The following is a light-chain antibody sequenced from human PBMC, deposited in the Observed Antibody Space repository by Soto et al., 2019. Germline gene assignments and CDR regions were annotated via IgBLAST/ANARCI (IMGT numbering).Light chain of an antibody. CDR3: QQYNNWPLT. J-gene: IGKJ4*01. V-gene: IGKV3-15*01. Sequence: EVVMTQSPATLSVSPGERATLSCRASQSVSSLLAWYQQKPGQAPRLLIYGASTRATGIPVRFSASGSGTGFVLTISSLQSGDFAVYFCQQYNNWPLTFGGGTKVEIK. CDR1: QSVSSL. CDR2: GAS.